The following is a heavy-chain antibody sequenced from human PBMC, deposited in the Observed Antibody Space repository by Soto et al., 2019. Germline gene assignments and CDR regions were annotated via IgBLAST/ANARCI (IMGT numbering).Heavy chain of an antibody. Sequence: GESLKTSCKGPGYSFTSYLISRVPQISGRGLGWMGRIDPSDSYTNYSPSFQGHVTISADKTISTAYLQWSSLQASDTAMDYCERAGYSSGWYVPGYWGQGTLVTVSS. V-gene: IGHV5-10-1*01. CDR3: ERAGYSSGWYVPGY. J-gene: IGHJ4*02. D-gene: IGHD6-19*01. CDR1: GYSFTSYL. CDR2: IDPSDSYT.